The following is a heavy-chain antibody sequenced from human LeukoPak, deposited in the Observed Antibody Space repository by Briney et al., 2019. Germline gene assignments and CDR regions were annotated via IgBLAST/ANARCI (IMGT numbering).Heavy chain of an antibody. J-gene: IGHJ4*02. Sequence: GGSLRLSCAASGLTFSSYAMHWVRQAPGKGLEWVAVISYDGSNKYYADSVKGRFTISRDNAKNSLYLQMNSLRDEDTAMYYCARALGNHFDYWGQGTLVTVSS. CDR3: ARALGNHFDY. D-gene: IGHD1-26*01. CDR1: GLTFSSYA. V-gene: IGHV3-30-3*01. CDR2: ISYDGSNK.